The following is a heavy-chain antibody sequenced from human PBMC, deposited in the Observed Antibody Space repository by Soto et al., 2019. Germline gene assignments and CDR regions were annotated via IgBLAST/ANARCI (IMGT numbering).Heavy chain of an antibody. CDR2: ISSSGGYT. CDR1: GFSVGDNY. Sequence: QVQLVESGGGLVEPGGSLRLSCAASGFSVGDNYMTWIRQAPGKGLEWLSYISSSGGYTNYADSVKGRFTISRDNAKNSLYLQMDSLRAEDTAVYFCARSSGRRHVFTFDYGLDVWGQGTTVTVSS. J-gene: IGHJ6*02. CDR3: ARSSGRRHVFTFDYGLDV. V-gene: IGHV3-11*06. D-gene: IGHD3-16*01.